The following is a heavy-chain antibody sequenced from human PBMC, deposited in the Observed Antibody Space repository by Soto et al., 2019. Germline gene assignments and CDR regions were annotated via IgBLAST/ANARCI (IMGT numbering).Heavy chain of an antibody. Sequence: SETLSLTCTVSCGSISSYYWSWIRQPPGKGLEWIGYIYYSGSTNYNPSLKSRVTISVDTSKNQFSLKLSSVTAADTAVYYCARVGYSSGWYRFDIWGQGTMVTVSS. CDR1: CGSISSYY. CDR2: IYYSGST. J-gene: IGHJ3*02. CDR3: ARVGYSSGWYRFDI. V-gene: IGHV4-59*01. D-gene: IGHD6-19*01.